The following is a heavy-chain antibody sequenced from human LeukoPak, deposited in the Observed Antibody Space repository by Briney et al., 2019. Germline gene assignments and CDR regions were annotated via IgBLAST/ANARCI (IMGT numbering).Heavy chain of an antibody. CDR1: GFSFSVSG. D-gene: IGHD6-6*01. CDR2: ISSSSSNI. V-gene: IGHV3-21*01. Sequence: GGSLRLSCAASGFSFSVSGMNWVRQAPGKGLEWVSYISSSSSNINYAGSVRGRFTISRDNAKNSLYLHMDSLRVEDMAVYYCARGGAARPDYWGQGTLVTVSS. J-gene: IGHJ4*02. CDR3: ARGGAARPDY.